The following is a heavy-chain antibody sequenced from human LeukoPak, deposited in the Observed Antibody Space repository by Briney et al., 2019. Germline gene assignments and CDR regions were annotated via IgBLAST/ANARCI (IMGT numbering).Heavy chain of an antibody. J-gene: IGHJ6*03. V-gene: IGHV1-46*01. D-gene: IGHD5-18*01. CDR2: INPSGGST. CDR3: ARDGYSYGQGRYYYYYYMDV. Sequence: GASVKVSCKASGYTFTSYYMHWVRQAPGQGLEWMGIINPSGGSTSYAQKSQGRVTMTRDTSTSTVYMELSSLRSEDTAVYYCARDGYSYGQGRYYYYYYMDVWGKGTTVTVSS. CDR1: GYTFTSYY.